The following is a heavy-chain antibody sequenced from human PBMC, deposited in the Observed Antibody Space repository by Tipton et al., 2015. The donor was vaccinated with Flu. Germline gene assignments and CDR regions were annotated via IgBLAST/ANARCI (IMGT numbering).Heavy chain of an antibody. Sequence: GLVKPSETLSLTCAVYGGSFSSNYYWSWIRQSPGKGLEWIGEINHSGDTNYNPSLESRVTISVDTSKNQFSLRLTSVTAADTAVYYCAREDDGMDVWGQGTTVTVST. J-gene: IGHJ6*01. V-gene: IGHV4-34*01. CDR2: INHSGDT. CDR3: AREDDGMDV. CDR1: GGSFSSNYY.